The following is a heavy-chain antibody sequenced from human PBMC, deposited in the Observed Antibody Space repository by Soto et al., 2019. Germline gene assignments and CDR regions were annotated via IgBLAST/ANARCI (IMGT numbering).Heavy chain of an antibody. J-gene: IGHJ6*03. Sequence: PSETLSLTCAVYGGSFSGYYWSWIRQPPGKGLEWIGEINHSGSTNYNPSLKSRVTISVDTSKNQFSLKLSSVTAADTAVYYCARLVRGYCSSTSCYAHYYYMDVWGKGTTVT. CDR3: ARLVRGYCSSTSCYAHYYYMDV. CDR2: INHSGST. V-gene: IGHV4-34*01. D-gene: IGHD2-2*01. CDR1: GGSFSGYY.